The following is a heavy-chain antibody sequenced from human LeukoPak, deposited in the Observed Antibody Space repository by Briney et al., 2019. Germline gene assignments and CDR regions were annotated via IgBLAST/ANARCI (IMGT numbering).Heavy chain of an antibody. CDR1: RGSISSYY. CDR2: IYYSGST. D-gene: IGHD5-12*01. J-gene: IGHJ4*02. Sequence: SETLSLTCTVSRGSISSYYWSWLRRPPGKGLEWIGNIYYSGSTNYNPSLQRRVTMSVDTSTSPFSLRLSSVPAAGTAVYYCARGYSATYGRFDYWGQGTLVTVSS. V-gene: IGHV4-59*01. CDR3: ARGYSATYGRFDY.